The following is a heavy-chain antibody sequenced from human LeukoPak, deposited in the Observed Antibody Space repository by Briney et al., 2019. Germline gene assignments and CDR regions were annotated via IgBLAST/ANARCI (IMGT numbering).Heavy chain of an antibody. Sequence: PSETLSLTCTVSGGSISSYYWSLIRQPAGKGLEWIERIYTSGSTNYNPSLKSRVTMSVDTSKNQFSLKLSSVTAADTAVYYCARDLFGYYDSSGPLDYWGQGTLVTVSS. D-gene: IGHD3-22*01. CDR1: GGSISSYY. CDR2: IYTSGST. V-gene: IGHV4-4*07. J-gene: IGHJ4*02. CDR3: ARDLFGYYDSSGPLDY.